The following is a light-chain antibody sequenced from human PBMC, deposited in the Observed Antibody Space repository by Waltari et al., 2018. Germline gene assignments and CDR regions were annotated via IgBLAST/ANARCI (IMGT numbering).Light chain of an antibody. CDR1: QGVSSN. Sequence: ERVMTQSPATLSVSPGERATLSCRASQGVSSNLAWYQQKPGQAPRLLIYGASTRATGIPARFSGSGSGTEFTLTISSLQSEDFAVYYCQHYNNWPYTFGQGTKLEIK. J-gene: IGKJ2*01. CDR2: GAS. CDR3: QHYNNWPYT. V-gene: IGKV3-15*01.